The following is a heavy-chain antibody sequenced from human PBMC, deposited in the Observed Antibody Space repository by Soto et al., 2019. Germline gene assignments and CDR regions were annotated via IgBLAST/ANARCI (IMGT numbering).Heavy chain of an antibody. D-gene: IGHD1-26*01. CDR3: AKDTGHNGVGATSID. J-gene: IGHJ4*02. CDR1: AFTFSSYA. CDR2: ISGSGGST. Sequence: EVQLLESGGGLVQPGGSLRLSCAASAFTFSSYAMSWVRQAPGKGLEWVSTISGSGGSTYYADSVKGRFTISRDNSKNTLYLQMNSLRTEDAALYYCAKDTGHNGVGATSIDWGQGTLVTVSS. V-gene: IGHV3-23*01.